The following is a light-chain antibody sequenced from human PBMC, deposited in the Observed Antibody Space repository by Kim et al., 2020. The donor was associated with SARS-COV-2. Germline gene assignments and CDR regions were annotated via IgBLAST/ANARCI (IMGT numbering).Light chain of an antibody. CDR3: QQYINWPPWT. CDR1: QSVSNN. J-gene: IGKJ1*01. CDR2: SAS. Sequence: VSPGERATLSCRASQSVSNNLAWYQQKPGQAPRLLIYSASTRATGVPARFSGSGSGTKFTLTISSLQSEDFAVYYCQQYINWPPWTFGLGTKLEI. V-gene: IGKV3-15*01.